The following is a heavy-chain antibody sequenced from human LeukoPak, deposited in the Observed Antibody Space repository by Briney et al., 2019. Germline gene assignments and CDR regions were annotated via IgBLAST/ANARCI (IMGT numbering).Heavy chain of an antibody. D-gene: IGHD2-15*01. CDR1: GYTFTSYA. CDR3: ARYCSGGSCFEY. CDR2: ISANNGNT. Sequence: ASVKVSCKASGYTFTSYAISWVRQAPGQGLEWMGWISANNGNTHYAQKLQGRVTMTTDTYTSTAYMELRSLRSDDTAVYYCARYCSGGSCFEYWGQGTLVTVSS. V-gene: IGHV1-18*01. J-gene: IGHJ4*02.